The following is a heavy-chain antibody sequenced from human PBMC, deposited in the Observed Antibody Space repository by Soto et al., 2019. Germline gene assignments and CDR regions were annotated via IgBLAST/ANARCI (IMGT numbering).Heavy chain of an antibody. CDR3: TRPHGSSSKFYWYFDL. J-gene: IGHJ2*01. V-gene: IGHV3-73*01. D-gene: IGHD6-6*01. CDR1: GFTFSGSA. Sequence: EVQLVESGGGLVQPGGSLKLSCAASGFTFSGSAMHWVRQASGKGLEWVGRIRSKANSYATAYAASVKGRFTISRDDSKNTAYLQMNSLKTEDTAVYYCTRPHGSSSKFYWYFDLWGRGTLVTVSS. CDR2: IRSKANSYAT.